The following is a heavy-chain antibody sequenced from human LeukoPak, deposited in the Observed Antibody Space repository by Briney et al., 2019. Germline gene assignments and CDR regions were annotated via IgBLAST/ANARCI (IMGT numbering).Heavy chain of an antibody. V-gene: IGHV4-59*08. CDR3: ARVGVRGVIINAFDY. Sequence: NSSETLSLTCTVSGGSIRNYYWSWIRQPPGKGLEWIGYIYYSGSTNYNPSLKSRVTISVDTSKNQFSLKLSSVTAADTAVYYCARVGVRGVIINAFDYWGQGTLVTVSS. J-gene: IGHJ4*02. CDR2: IYYSGST. D-gene: IGHD3-10*01. CDR1: GGSIRNYY.